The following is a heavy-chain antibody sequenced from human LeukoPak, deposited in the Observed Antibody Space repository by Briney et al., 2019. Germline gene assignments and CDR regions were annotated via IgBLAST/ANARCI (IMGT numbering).Heavy chain of an antibody. CDR3: AGYYYDSSGYYWFDP. CDR2: IHQDGEP. J-gene: IGHJ5*02. CDR1: GASITNNW. V-gene: IGHV4-4*02. D-gene: IGHD3-22*01. Sequence: SETLSLTCAVSGASITNNWWSWVRQSPGKGLEWIGEIHQDGEPHYNTSLTSRVTLSLDSAQNQFSLKLTSVTAADTAMYYCAGYYYDSSGYYWFDPWGQGTLVTVSS.